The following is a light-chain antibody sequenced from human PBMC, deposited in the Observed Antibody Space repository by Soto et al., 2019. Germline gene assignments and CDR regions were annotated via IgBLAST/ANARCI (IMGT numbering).Light chain of an antibody. V-gene: IGLV2-8*01. J-gene: IGLJ1*01. Sequence: QSVLTQPPSASGSPGQSVTISCTGTSSDVGGYNYVSWYQQHPGKAPKLMIYEVSKRPSGVPDRFSGSKSGNTASLAITGLQAEDEADYYCQSYDSGLSAYVFGTGTKSPS. CDR1: SSDVGGYNY. CDR3: QSYDSGLSAYV. CDR2: EVS.